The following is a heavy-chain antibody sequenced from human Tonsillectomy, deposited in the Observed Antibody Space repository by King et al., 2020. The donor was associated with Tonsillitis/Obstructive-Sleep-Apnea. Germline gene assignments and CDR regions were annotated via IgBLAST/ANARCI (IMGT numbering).Heavy chain of an antibody. J-gene: IGHJ6*03. CDR2: ISGRGDNT. V-gene: IGHV3-23*04. CDR3: ARGRTFYYFYMDV. CDR1: RFTFTNYA. Sequence: VQLVESGGGLVQPGGSLRLSCAASRFTFTNYAMSWVRQAPGKGLEWVSTISGRGDNTLYAASLKGRFTISRDNSKNTLYLQMNSLSAEDTAVYYCARGRTFYYFYMDVWGKGTTVTVSS.